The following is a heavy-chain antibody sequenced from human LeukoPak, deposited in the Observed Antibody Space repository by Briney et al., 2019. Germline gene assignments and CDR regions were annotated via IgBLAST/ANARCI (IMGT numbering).Heavy chain of an antibody. J-gene: IGHJ4*02. D-gene: IGHD1-14*01. CDR2: INPNSGDT. Sequence: GASVKVSCKASGFTFTNYYIHWVRQAPGQGLEWMAWINPNSGDTDYAQKFQGRVTTTRDTSTSTAYMGLSSLRSDDTAFYYCARDWYFDYWGQGTLVTVSS. CDR3: ARDWYFDY. V-gene: IGHV1-2*02. CDR1: GFTFTNYY.